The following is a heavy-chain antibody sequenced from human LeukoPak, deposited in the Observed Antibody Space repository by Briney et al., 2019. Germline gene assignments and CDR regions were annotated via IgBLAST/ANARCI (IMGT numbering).Heavy chain of an antibody. V-gene: IGHV3-53*01. Sequence: GGSLRLSCAASGFTVSSNYITWVRQAPGKGLEWVSAIYSGGTTYYADSVKGRFTISRDNSKNTLYLQMNSLRAEDTAVYYCARAVATVYYFYMDVWGKGTTVTISS. CDR2: IYSGGTT. J-gene: IGHJ6*03. CDR1: GFTVSSNY. D-gene: IGHD5-12*01. CDR3: ARAVATVYYFYMDV.